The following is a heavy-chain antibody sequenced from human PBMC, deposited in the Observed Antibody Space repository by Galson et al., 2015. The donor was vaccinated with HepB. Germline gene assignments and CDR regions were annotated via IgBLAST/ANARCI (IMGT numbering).Heavy chain of an antibody. Sequence: SLRLSCAASGFTFSSYAMSWVRQAPGKGLEWVSAISGSGGSTYYADSVKGRFTISRDNSKNTLYLQMNSLRAEDTAVYYCAKVISSGWSPGGFDYWGQGTLVTVSS. CDR2: ISGSGGST. CDR1: GFTFSSYA. D-gene: IGHD6-19*01. V-gene: IGHV3-23*01. J-gene: IGHJ4*02. CDR3: AKVISSGWSPGGFDY.